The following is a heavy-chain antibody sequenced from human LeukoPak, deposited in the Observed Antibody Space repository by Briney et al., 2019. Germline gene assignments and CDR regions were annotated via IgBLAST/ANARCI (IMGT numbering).Heavy chain of an antibody. D-gene: IGHD3-10*01. CDR1: GGTFSSYS. Sequence: ASVKVSCKASGGTFSSYSISWVRQAPGQGLEWMGGIIPIFGTANYAQKFQGRVTITTDESTSTAYMELSSLRSEDTAVYYCAIDQRGAGLGFRYGSGSYNGLDVWGQGTAVTVSS. CDR2: IIPIFGTA. J-gene: IGHJ6*02. V-gene: IGHV1-69*05. CDR3: AIDQRGAGLGFRYGSGSYNGLDV.